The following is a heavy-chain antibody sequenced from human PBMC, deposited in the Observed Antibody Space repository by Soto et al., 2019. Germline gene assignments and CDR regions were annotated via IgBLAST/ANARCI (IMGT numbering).Heavy chain of an antibody. Sequence: GGSLRLSCAASGFTFSNAWMSWVRQAPGKGLEWVGRIKSKTDGGTTDYAAPVKGRFTISRDDSKNTLYLQMNSLKTEDTAVYYCTALVVAATPDFDYWGQGTLVTVSS. J-gene: IGHJ4*02. CDR2: IKSKTDGGTT. D-gene: IGHD2-15*01. CDR1: GFTFSNAW. V-gene: IGHV3-15*01. CDR3: TALVVAATPDFDY.